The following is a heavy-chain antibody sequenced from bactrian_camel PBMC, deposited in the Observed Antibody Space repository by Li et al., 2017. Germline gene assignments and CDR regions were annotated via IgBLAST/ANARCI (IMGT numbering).Heavy chain of an antibody. CDR1: GDRSSTYC. V-gene: IGHV3S1*01. D-gene: IGHD2*01. CDR2: INSSGGRT. Sequence: HVQLVESGGGSVQAGGSLRLSCAASGDRSSTYCMQWFRQAPGKEREGIAAINSSGGRTYYRDSVKGRFTISRDNAKNTLYLQMNSLKPEDTAMYYCAARGPYCYTKLSVRDFTYWGQGTQVTVS. CDR3: AARGPYCYTKLSVRDFTY. J-gene: IGHJ6*01.